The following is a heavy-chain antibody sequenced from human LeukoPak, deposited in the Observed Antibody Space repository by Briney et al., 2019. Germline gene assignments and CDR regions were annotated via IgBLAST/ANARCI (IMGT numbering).Heavy chain of an antibody. Sequence: ASETLSLTCTVSGGSISSYYWSWIRQPAGKGLEWIGRIYTSGSTNYNPSLKSRVTMSVDTSKNQFSLKLSSVTAADTAVYYCAREDIVVEPAARYAFDIWGQGTMVTVSS. V-gene: IGHV4-4*07. D-gene: IGHD2-2*01. J-gene: IGHJ3*02. CDR3: AREDIVVEPAARYAFDI. CDR1: GGSISSYY. CDR2: IYTSGST.